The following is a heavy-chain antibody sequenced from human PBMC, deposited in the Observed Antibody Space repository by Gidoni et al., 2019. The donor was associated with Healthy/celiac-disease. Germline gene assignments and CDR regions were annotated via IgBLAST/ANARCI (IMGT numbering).Heavy chain of an antibody. D-gene: IGHD2-2*01. J-gene: IGHJ5*02. CDR3: ARFHLGGSYCSSTSCYQDNWFDP. CDR1: GGSISSYY. Sequence: QVQLQESGPGLVKPSETLSLTCTVSGGSISSYYWSWIRQPPGKGLEWIGYIYYSGSTNHNPSLKSRVTISVDTSKNQFSLKLSSVTAADTAVYYCARFHLGGSYCSSTSCYQDNWFDPWGQGTLVTVSS. CDR2: IYYSGST. V-gene: IGHV4-59*08.